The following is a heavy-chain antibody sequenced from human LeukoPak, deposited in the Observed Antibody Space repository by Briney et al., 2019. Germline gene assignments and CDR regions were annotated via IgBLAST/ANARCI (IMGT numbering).Heavy chain of an antibody. CDR2: INPNSGGT. CDR1: GYTFTGYY. CDR3: AVVTAAMWYYFDY. V-gene: IGHV1-2*06. J-gene: IGHJ4*02. D-gene: IGHD2-21*02. Sequence: GASVKVSCKASGYTFTGYYMHWVRQAPGQGLEWMGRINPNSGGTNYAQKFQGRVTMTRDTSISTAYMELSRLRSDDTAVYYCAVVTAAMWYYFDYWGQGTLVTVSS.